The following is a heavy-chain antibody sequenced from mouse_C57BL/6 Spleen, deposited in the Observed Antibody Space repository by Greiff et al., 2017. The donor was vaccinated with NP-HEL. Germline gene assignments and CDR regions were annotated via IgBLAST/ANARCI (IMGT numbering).Heavy chain of an antibody. D-gene: IGHD1-1*01. J-gene: IGHJ4*01. V-gene: IGHV1-26*01. CDR3: AREGGYYGSSHPYYAMDY. CDR2: INPNNGGT. Sequence: EVQLQQSGPELVKPGASVKISCKASGYTFTDYYMNWVKQSHGKSLEWIGDINPNNGGTSYNQKFKGKATLTVDKSSSTAYMELRSLTSEDSAVYYCAREGGYYGSSHPYYAMDYWGQGTSVTVSS. CDR1: GYTFTDYY.